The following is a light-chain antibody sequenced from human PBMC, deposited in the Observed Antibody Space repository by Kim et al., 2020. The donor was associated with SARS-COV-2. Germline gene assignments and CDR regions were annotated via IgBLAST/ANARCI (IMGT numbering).Light chain of an antibody. J-gene: IGKJ4*01. CDR2: AAA. Sequence: DIQMTQSPSSVSASVGDRVTISCRASEPISDYLAWYQHKPGKAPKLLIFAAATLETGVPSRFSGSRSGTDFTFTITNLQPEDFATYFCQQAFKYPLTFGGGTKVDIK. V-gene: IGKV1-12*01. CDR3: QQAFKYPLT. CDR1: EPISDY.